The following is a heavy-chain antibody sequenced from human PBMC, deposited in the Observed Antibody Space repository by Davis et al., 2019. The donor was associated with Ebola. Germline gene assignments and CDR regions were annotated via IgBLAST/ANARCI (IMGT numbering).Heavy chain of an antibody. D-gene: IGHD3-3*01. CDR1: GYSFTTYW. CDR2: IDPSDSYT. J-gene: IGHJ6*02. Sequence: GGSLRLSCKGSGYSFTTYWIAWVRQMPGKGLEWMGRIDPSDSYTNYSPSFQGHVTISADKSISTAYLQWSSLKASDTAMYYCARHAAYYDFWSGSTDGADYYYYGMDVWGQGTTVTVSS. CDR3: ARHAAYYDFWSGSTDGADYYYYGMDV. V-gene: IGHV5-10-1*01.